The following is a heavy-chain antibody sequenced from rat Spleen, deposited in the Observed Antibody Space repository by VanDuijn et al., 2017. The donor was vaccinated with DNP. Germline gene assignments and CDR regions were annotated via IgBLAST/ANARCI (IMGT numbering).Heavy chain of an antibody. D-gene: IGHD1-2*01. Sequence: QVQLKESGPGLVQPSQTLSLTSTVSGFSLTRYTVSGVRQPPGKGLEWIATISNSGSTYYNSALNSRLSINRDTSKSQVFLKMDSLQTEDTAIYFCTRSDYSSSWWFAYWGQGTLVTVSS. CDR3: TRSDYSSSWWFAY. CDR1: GFSLTRYT. CDR2: ISNSGST. J-gene: IGHJ3*01. V-gene: IGHV2-6*01.